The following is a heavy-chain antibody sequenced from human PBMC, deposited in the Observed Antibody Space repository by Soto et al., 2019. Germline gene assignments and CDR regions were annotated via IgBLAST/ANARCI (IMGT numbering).Heavy chain of an antibody. CDR1: GGSISSSSYY. J-gene: IGHJ5*02. CDR2: IYYSGST. Sequence: SETLSLTCPVSGGSISSSSYYWGWIRQPPGKGLEWIGSIYYSGSTYYNPSLKSRVTISVDTSKNQFSLKLSSVTAADTAVYYCARHRYYGSGSLEIDPWGQGTLVTVSS. V-gene: IGHV4-39*01. D-gene: IGHD3-10*01. CDR3: ARHRYYGSGSLEIDP.